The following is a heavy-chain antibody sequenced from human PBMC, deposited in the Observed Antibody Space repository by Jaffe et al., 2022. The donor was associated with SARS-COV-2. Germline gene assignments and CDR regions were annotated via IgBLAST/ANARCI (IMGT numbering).Heavy chain of an antibody. CDR3: AHRRSDYGDYEGVYDTTENWFDP. Sequence: QITLKESGPTLVKPTQTLTLTCTFSGFSLSTSGVGVGWIRQPPGKALEWLALIYWNDDKRYSPSLKSRLTITKDTSKNQVVLTMTNMDPVDTATYYCAHRRSDYGDYEGVYDTTENWFDPWGQGTLVTVSS. CDR2: IYWNDDK. J-gene: IGHJ5*02. V-gene: IGHV2-5*01. D-gene: IGHD4-17*01. CDR1: GFSLSTSGVG.